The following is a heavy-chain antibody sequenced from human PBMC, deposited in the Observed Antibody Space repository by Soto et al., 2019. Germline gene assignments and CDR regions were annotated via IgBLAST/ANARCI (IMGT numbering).Heavy chain of an antibody. CDR1: GGSISDYY. D-gene: IGHD4-17*01. V-gene: IGHV4-59*01. CDR2: IYYSGTT. Sequence: VQLQESGPGLVKPSETLSLTCTVSGGSISDYYWSWIRQPPGKGLEWIGYIYYSGTTNYNPSLKSRVTISVDTSKNQFPLKLSSVTAADTAVYYCAREPHDGDYKIGDAFDIWGQGTMVTVSS. CDR3: AREPHDGDYKIGDAFDI. J-gene: IGHJ3*02.